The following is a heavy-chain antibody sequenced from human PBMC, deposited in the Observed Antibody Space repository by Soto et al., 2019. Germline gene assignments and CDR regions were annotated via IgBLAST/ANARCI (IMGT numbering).Heavy chain of an antibody. Sequence: QVQLLQSGAEVKKPGSSVRVSCEASGGTFRTYAISWVRQAPGHGLEWMGEIIPIFGTVHYAQKFQARVPITADESTSTVYMCLRSARSDDTAVYYCAKGAVGGTPTSYYYDGMDVWGQGTTVSVSS. D-gene: IGHD6-19*01. J-gene: IGHJ6*02. CDR1: GGTFRTYA. CDR2: IIPIFGTV. V-gene: IGHV1-69*12. CDR3: AKGAVGGTPTSYYYDGMDV.